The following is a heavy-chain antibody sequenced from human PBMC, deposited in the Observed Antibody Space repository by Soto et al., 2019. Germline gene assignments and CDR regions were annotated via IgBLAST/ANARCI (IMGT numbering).Heavy chain of an antibody. D-gene: IGHD3-22*01. CDR1: GFTFSSYA. Sequence: PGGSLRLSCAASGFTFSSYAMSWLRQAPGKGLEWVSAISGSGGSTYYADSVKGRFTISRDNSKNTLYLQMNSLRAEDTAVYYCASHPRDSSGYWYYFDYWGQGTLVTVSS. CDR3: ASHPRDSSGYWYYFDY. J-gene: IGHJ4*02. CDR2: ISGSGGST. V-gene: IGHV3-23*01.